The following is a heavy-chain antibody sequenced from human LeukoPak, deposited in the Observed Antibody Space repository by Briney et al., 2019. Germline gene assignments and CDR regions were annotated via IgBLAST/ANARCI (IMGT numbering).Heavy chain of an antibody. Sequence: QSGGSLRLSCAASGFTFSSYGMHWVRQAPGKGLEWVAFIRYDGSNKYYADSVKGRFTISRDNSKNTLYLQMNSLRAEDTAVYYCTRDRFYAMDAWGQGTTVTVSS. V-gene: IGHV3-30*02. CDR1: GFTFSSYG. CDR3: TRDRFYAMDA. CDR2: IRYDGSNK. J-gene: IGHJ6*02.